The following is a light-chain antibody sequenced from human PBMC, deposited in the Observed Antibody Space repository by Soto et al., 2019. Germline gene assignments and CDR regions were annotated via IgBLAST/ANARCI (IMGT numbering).Light chain of an antibody. Sequence: EIVLAQCPGTLSLSPGERATLSCRASQSVSSSYLGWYQQKPGQAPRLLIYGGSSRATGIPDRFSGSGSGTDFTLTISRLEPEDFAVYYCQQYGSLPRTFGQGTKLEIK. J-gene: IGKJ2*01. CDR2: GGS. V-gene: IGKV3-20*01. CDR3: QQYGSLPRT. CDR1: QSVSSSY.